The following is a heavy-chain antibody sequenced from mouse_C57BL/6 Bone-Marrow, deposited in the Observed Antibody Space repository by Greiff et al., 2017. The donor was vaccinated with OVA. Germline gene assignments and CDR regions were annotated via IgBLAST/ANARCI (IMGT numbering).Heavy chain of an antibody. J-gene: IGHJ1*03. CDR2: ISSGSSTI. CDR3: ARRGDYGSSPYWYFDV. CDR1: GFTFSDYG. V-gene: IGHV5-17*01. Sequence: EVQLVESGGGLVKPGGSLKLSCAASGFTFSDYGMHWVRQAPEKGLEWVAYISSGSSTIYYADTVKGRFTISRDNAKNTLFLQMTSLRSEDTAMYYCARRGDYGSSPYWYFDVWGTGTTVTVSS. D-gene: IGHD1-1*01.